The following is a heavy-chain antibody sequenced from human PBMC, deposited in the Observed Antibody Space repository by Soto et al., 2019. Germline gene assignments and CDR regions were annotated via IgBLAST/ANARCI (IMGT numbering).Heavy chain of an antibody. J-gene: IGHJ6*02. Sequence: LGESLKISCKGSGYSFTSYWIGWVRQMPGKGLEWMGIIYPGDSDTRYSPSFQGQVTISADKSISTAYLQWSSLKASDTAMYYCARLSLGAAVLRFGYGAMDVWGQGTTVTVSS. CDR3: ARLSLGAAVLRFGYGAMDV. D-gene: IGHD5-12*01. V-gene: IGHV5-51*01. CDR2: IYPGDSDT. CDR1: GYSFTSYW.